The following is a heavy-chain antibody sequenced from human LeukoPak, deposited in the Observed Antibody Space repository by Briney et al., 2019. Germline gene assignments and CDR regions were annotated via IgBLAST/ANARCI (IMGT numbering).Heavy chain of an antibody. CDR2: FDPEDGET. D-gene: IGHD6-6*01. J-gene: IGHJ4*02. CDR3: ARASLKYSSSSNFDY. CDR1: GYTLTELS. V-gene: IGHV1-24*01. Sequence: ASVKVSCKVSGYTLTELSMHWVRQAPGKGLEWMGGFDPEDGETIYAQKFQGRVTITADESTSTAYMELSSLRSEDTAVYYCARASLKYSSSSNFDYWGQGTLVTVSS.